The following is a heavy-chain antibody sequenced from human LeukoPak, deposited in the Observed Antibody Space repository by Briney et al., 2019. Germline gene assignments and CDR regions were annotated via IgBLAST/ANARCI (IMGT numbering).Heavy chain of an antibody. CDR2: IRYDGSNK. CDR1: GFTFSSYG. Sequence: GGSLRLSCAASGFTFSSYGMHWVRQAPGKGLEWVAFIRYDGSNKYYADSVKGRFTISRDNSKNTLYLQMNSLRAEDTAVYYCAKRKSSDWYRGAFDVWGQGTMVTVSS. J-gene: IGHJ3*01. V-gene: IGHV3-30*02. D-gene: IGHD6-19*01. CDR3: AKRKSSDWYRGAFDV.